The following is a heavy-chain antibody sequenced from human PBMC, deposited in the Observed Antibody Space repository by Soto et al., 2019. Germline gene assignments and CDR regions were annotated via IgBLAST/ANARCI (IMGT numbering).Heavy chain of an antibody. D-gene: IGHD2-15*01. J-gene: IGHJ3*02. CDR2: INPNSGGT. Sequence: ASVKVSCKASGYTFTGYYMHWVRQAPGQGLEWMGWINPNSGGTNYAQKFQGWVNMTRDTSISTAYMEVSRMRSDDTAVYYCARGAVASIVVVVAATGAFDIWGQGTMVTVSS. CDR3: ARGAVASIVVVVAATGAFDI. V-gene: IGHV1-2*04. CDR1: GYTFTGYY.